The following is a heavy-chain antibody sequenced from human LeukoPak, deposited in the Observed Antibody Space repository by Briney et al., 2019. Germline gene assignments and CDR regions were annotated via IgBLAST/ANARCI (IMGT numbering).Heavy chain of an antibody. CDR2: ISGSGGST. V-gene: IGHV3-23*01. J-gene: IGHJ1*01. CDR1: GFTFSSYA. D-gene: IGHD3-22*01. Sequence: GGSLRLSCAASGFTFSSYAMSWVRQAPGKGLEWVSAISGSGGSTYYADSVKGRFTISRDNSKNTLYLQMNSLRAEDTAVYYCAKESALITMIGGYFQHWGQGTLVTVSS. CDR3: AKESALITMIGGYFQH.